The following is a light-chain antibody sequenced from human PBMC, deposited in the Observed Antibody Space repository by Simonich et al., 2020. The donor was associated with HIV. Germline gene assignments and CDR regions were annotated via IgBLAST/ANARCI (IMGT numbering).Light chain of an antibody. V-gene: IGLV6-57*01. CDR1: SGSIASSY. Sequence: NFMLTQPHSVSGSPGMTVTISCTRSSGSIASSYGPWYQQRPGSSPTPVIYEDNPIPSGVPDRFSGSIDYSSNSASLTISGLKTEDEADYYCQSYDSSNQVFGGGTKLTVL. CDR2: EDN. CDR3: QSYDSSNQV. J-gene: IGLJ2*01.